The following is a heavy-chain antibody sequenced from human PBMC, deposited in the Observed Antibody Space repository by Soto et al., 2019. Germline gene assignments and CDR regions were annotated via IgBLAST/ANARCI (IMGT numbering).Heavy chain of an antibody. Sequence: WSLRLSCAASGFRFSSYAMSWVRQAPGRGLEWVSFISGSGGSTYYADSARGRFTISRDNSKNTLYLQMNSLRAEDTALYYCAKGRGSSSSGTDYWGQGTLVTVSS. CDR1: GFRFSSYA. D-gene: IGHD6-6*01. V-gene: IGHV3-23*01. CDR3: AKGRGSSSSGTDY. J-gene: IGHJ4*02. CDR2: ISGSGGST.